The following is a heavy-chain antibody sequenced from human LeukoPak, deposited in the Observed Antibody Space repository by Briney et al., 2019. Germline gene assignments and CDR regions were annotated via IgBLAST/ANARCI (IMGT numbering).Heavy chain of an antibody. Sequence: GGSLRLSCAASGFTFSSYSMNWVRQAPGKGLECVSSISSSSSYIYYADSVKGRFTISRDNAKNSLYLQMNSLRAEDTAVYFCARGSYASGSYTFDYWGQGTLVTVSS. D-gene: IGHD3-10*01. J-gene: IGHJ4*02. CDR2: ISSSSSYI. CDR1: GFTFSSYS. CDR3: ARGSYASGSYTFDY. V-gene: IGHV3-21*01.